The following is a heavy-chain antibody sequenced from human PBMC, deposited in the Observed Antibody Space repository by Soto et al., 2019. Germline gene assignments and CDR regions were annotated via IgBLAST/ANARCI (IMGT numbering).Heavy chain of an antibody. D-gene: IGHD3-10*01. J-gene: IGHJ4*02. CDR3: ARDPKRYYYGSGSYPTDY. V-gene: IGHV1-18*01. CDR2: ISAYNGNT. CDR1: GYTFTSYG. Sequence: ASVKVSYKASGYTFTSYGISWVRQAPGQGLEWMGWISAYNGNTNYAQKLQGRVTMTTDTSTSTAYMELRSLRSDDTAVYYCARDPKRYYYGSGSYPTDYWGQGTLVTVSS.